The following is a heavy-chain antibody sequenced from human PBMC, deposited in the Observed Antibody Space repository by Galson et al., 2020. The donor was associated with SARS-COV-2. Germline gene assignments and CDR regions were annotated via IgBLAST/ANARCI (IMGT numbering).Heavy chain of an antibody. V-gene: IGHV1-69*13. J-gene: IGHJ6*03. CDR1: GGTFSSYA. CDR3: ARAGWSSYYYYYYMDV. D-gene: IGHD1-26*01. CDR2: IIPIFGKE. Sequence: SVTVSCQASGGTFSSYAISWVRQAPGQGLEWMGGIIPIFGKENYAQKFQGRVTITADESTSTAYMELSSLRSEDTAVYYCARAGWSSYYYYYYMDVWGKGTTVTVSS.